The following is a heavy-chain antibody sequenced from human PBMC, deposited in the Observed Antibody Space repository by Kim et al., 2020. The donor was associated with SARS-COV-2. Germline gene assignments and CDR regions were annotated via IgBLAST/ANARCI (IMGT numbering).Heavy chain of an antibody. D-gene: IGHD1-1*01. CDR1: GYAFTDYH. CDR2: IHPKSGDT. J-gene: IGHJ4*02. V-gene: IGHV1-2*02. CDR3: TSQITGTSFEY. Sequence: ASVKVSCKASGYAFTDYHLHWVRQAPGKGLEWMGWIHPKSGDTNYARKFQGRVTITRDTSISTVYMELTSLRSDDTAVFYCTSQITGTSFEYWGQGTLVTVS.